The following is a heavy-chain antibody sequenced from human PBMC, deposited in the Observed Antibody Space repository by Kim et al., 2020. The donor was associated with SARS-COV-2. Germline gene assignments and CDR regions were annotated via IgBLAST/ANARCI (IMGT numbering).Heavy chain of an antibody. J-gene: IGHJ2*01. CDR1: GFTFSSYS. Sequence: GGSLRLSCAASGFTFSSYSMNWVRQAPGKGLEWVSSISSSSSYIYYADSVKGRFTISRDNAKNSLYLQMNSLRAEDTAVYYCARGRIVVVPAAPSWYFDLWGRGTLVTVSS. V-gene: IGHV3-21*01. CDR2: ISSSSSYI. D-gene: IGHD2-2*01. CDR3: ARGRIVVVPAAPSWYFDL.